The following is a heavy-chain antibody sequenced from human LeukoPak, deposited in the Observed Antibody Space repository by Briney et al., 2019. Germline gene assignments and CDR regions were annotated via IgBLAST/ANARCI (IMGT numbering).Heavy chain of an antibody. CDR3: ARDIDRVFNWFDP. CDR2: INAGNGNT. J-gene: IGHJ5*02. Sequence: ASVKVSCKASGYIFTSYAMHWVRQAPGQRLEWMGWINAGNGNTKYSQKFQGRVTITRDTSATTVYMELSSLRSKDTAVYYCARDIDRVFNWFDPWGQGTLVTVSS. D-gene: IGHD6-13*01. CDR1: GYIFTSYA. V-gene: IGHV1-3*01.